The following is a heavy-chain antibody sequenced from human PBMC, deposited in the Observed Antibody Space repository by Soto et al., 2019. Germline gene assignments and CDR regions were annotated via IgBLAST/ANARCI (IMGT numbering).Heavy chain of an antibody. J-gene: IGHJ4*02. V-gene: IGHV3-7*03. Sequence: GGSLRLSCAASGFSFSSYWMSWVRQASGRGLEWVANINQDATRQSYVDSVEGRFSISRDNAKNSVYLQMNNLRVDDTAVYYCARVGLFDGNKPITLEFWGQGTLVTVSS. CDR2: INQDATRQ. D-gene: IGHD3-10*01. CDR1: GFSFSSYW. CDR3: ARVGLFDGNKPITLEF.